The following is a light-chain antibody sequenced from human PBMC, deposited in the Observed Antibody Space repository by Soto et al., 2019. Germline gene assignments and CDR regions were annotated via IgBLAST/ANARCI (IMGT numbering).Light chain of an antibody. CDR3: QQYLFYPFT. Sequence: DIPMTQSPSTLSASVGDRVTITCRASQGFDSRLAWYQQKPGKAPKLLMYKASTLESGVPSRFSGSGSGTEFTLSISSLQPDDFATYYCQQYLFYPFTFGQGTKLEIK. CDR1: QGFDSR. CDR2: KAS. J-gene: IGKJ2*01. V-gene: IGKV1-5*03.